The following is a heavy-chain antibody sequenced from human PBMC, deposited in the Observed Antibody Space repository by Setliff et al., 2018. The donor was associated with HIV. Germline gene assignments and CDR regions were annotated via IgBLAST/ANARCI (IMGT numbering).Heavy chain of an antibody. CDR2: ISGSSRSI. J-gene: IGHJ4*02. V-gene: IGHV3-48*01. Sequence: GGSLRLSCAASGFPFSSYSMNWFRQAPGKGLGWVSYISGSSRSIYHADSVKGRFTVSRDNAKNSLFMQMNNLRVEDAAVYYCAGDASPDYWGQGTLVTVSS. CDR1: GFPFSSYS. CDR3: AGDASPDY.